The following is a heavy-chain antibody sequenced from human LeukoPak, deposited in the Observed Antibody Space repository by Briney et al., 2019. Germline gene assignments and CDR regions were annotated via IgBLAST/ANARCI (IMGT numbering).Heavy chain of an antibody. CDR3: AKDQRWESPHYLDS. CDR1: GFTFSNHW. Sequence: PGGSLRLSCAASGFTFSNHWMHWVRQTPGKGLVWVSRIKGDGSSISHADSVKGRFTISRDNAKNTLDLQMNNLRVEDTAVYYCAKDQRWESPHYLDSWGQGTLVTVSS. CDR2: IKGDGSSI. V-gene: IGHV3-74*01. D-gene: IGHD1-26*01. J-gene: IGHJ4*02.